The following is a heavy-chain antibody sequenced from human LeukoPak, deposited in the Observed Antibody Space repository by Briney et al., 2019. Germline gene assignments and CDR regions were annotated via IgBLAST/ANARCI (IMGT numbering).Heavy chain of an antibody. Sequence: PGGSLRLSWAASGFTFSSYSMNWVRQAPGKGLEWVSSISSSSSYIYYADSVKGRFTISRDNAKNSLYLQMNSLRAEDTAVYYCARYSSSIDAFDIWGQGTMVTVSS. CDR1: GFTFSSYS. J-gene: IGHJ3*02. CDR3: ARYSSSIDAFDI. CDR2: ISSSSSYI. V-gene: IGHV3-21*01. D-gene: IGHD6-19*01.